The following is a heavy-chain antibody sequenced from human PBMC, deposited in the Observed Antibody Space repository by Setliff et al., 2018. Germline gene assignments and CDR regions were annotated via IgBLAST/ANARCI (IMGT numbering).Heavy chain of an antibody. CDR1: GGSISSGDYY. CDR3: ARTPDGFLGDGYNLNTLGYFDS. J-gene: IGHJ4*02. Sequence: SETLSLTCTVSGGSISSGDYYWGWIRQPPGKGLEWIGSLYHTGSTDYNPSLNSRVTIPVDTSKNQFSLKLSSVTAADTAVYYCARTPDGFLGDGYNLNTLGYFDSWGQGTLVTVSS. D-gene: IGHD3-3*01. CDR2: LYHTGST. V-gene: IGHV4-39*07.